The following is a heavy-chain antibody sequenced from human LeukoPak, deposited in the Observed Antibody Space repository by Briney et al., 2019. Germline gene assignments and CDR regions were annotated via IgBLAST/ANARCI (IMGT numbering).Heavy chain of an antibody. J-gene: IGHJ4*02. CDR2: ISSSSSYI. CDR3: ARDRLSVSGDDY. Sequence: PGGSLRLSCAASGFTFRRYAMSWVRQAPGKGLEWVSYISSSSSYIYYADSVKGRFTISRDNAKNSLYLQMYSLTAEDTPVYYCARDRLSVSGDDYGGQGTLVTVSS. V-gene: IGHV3-21*01. CDR1: GFTFRRYA. D-gene: IGHD7-27*01.